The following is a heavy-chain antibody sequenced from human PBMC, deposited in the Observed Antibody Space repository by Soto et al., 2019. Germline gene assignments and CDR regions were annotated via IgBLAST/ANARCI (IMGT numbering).Heavy chain of an antibody. CDR1: GGSISSYY. D-gene: IGHD1-26*01. V-gene: IGHV4-59*01. J-gene: IGHJ4*02. CDR2: IYYSGST. CDR3: ARGIGRVSYPLFDY. Sequence: QVQLQESGPGLVKPSETLSLTCTVSGGSISSYYWSWIRQPPGKGLEWIGYIYYSGSTNYNPSLKSRVTISVDTSKNQFSLKLSSVTAADTAVYYCARGIGRVSYPLFDYWGQGTLVTVSS.